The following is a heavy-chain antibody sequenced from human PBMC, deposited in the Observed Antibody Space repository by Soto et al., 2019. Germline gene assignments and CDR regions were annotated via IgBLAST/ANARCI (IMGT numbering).Heavy chain of an antibody. V-gene: IGHV3-9*01. J-gene: IGHJ6*03. D-gene: IGHD3-10*01. Sequence: GGSLRLSCAASGFTFDDYAMHWVRQAPGKGLEWVSGISWNSGSIGYADSVKGRFTISRDNAKNSLYLQMNSLRAEDTALYYCAKDRTMVRGVISRPRDYYMDVWGKGTTVTVSS. CDR3: AKDRTMVRGVISRPRDYYMDV. CDR1: GFTFDDYA. CDR2: ISWNSGSI.